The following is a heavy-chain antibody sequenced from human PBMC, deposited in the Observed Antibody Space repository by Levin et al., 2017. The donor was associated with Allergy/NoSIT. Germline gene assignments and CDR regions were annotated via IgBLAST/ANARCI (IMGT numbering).Heavy chain of an antibody. D-gene: IGHD3-3*01. Sequence: GGSLRLSCKASGYAFGGYYMHWVRQAPGQGPEWLGWINPNSGGTNYAQKFQGRVTMTRDASINTAYMELSRLTSADTAVYYCTGGGWGVVISTIWYFDLWGRGTLVTVSS. CDR2: INPNSGGT. CDR1: GYAFGGYY. V-gene: IGHV1-2*02. J-gene: IGHJ2*01. CDR3: TGGGWGVVISTIWYFDL.